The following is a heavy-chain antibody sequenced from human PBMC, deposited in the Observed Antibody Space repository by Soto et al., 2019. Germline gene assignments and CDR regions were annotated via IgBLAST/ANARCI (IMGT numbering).Heavy chain of an antibody. J-gene: IGHJ6*02. CDR1: GFTISSYG. Sequence: QVQLAEYGGGVVQPGRSLRLSCAASGFTISSYGMHWVHQAPGKGLEWVALIWYGGSNYYYADSVKGRFTISRDNSKNTLYLQMNSLRAEDTAVYYCARGTGNYYYSMDVWGQGTTVTVSS. CDR2: IWYGGSNY. V-gene: IGHV3-33*01. CDR3: ARGTGNYYYSMDV.